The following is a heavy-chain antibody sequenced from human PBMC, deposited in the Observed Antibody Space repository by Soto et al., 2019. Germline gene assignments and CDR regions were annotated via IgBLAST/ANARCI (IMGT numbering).Heavy chain of an antibody. J-gene: IGHJ4*02. CDR2: ISGSGGVT. V-gene: IGHV3-23*01. D-gene: IGHD3-10*01. CDR1: GFTFKNYD. Sequence: EVELLESGGGLVQPGGSLRLSCVASGFTFKNYDMRWIRQAPGKGLEWVSGISGSGGVTYYADSVKGRFTICRDNSKNTLYLQMNSLRAEDTAIYYCAKHRQFRSYYESAGHYDNWGQGTLVTVPS. CDR3: AKHRQFRSYYESAGHYDN.